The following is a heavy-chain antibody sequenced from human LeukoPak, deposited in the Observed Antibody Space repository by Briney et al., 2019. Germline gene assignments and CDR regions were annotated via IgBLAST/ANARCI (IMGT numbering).Heavy chain of an antibody. J-gene: IGHJ5*02. V-gene: IGHV1-24*01. CDR3: ATSSGYSSGWYDNWFDP. Sequence: ASVKVSCKVSGYTLTELSMHWVRQAPGKGLEWMGGFDPEDGETIYAQKFQGRVTMTEDTSTDTAYMELSSLRSEDTAVYYCATSSGYSSGWYDNWFDPWGQGTLVTVSS. D-gene: IGHD6-19*01. CDR2: FDPEDGET. CDR1: GYTLTELS.